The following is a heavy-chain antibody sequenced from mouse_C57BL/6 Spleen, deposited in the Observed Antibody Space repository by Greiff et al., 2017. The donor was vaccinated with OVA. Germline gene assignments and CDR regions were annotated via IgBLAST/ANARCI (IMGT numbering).Heavy chain of an antibody. CDR3: ALITTVVGRYYFDY. D-gene: IGHD1-1*01. V-gene: IGHV1-55*01. CDR2: IYPGSGST. Sequence: QVQLQQPGAELVKPGASVKMSCKASGYTFTSYWITWVKQRPGQGLEWIGDIYPGSGSTNYNEKFKSKATLTVDTSSSTAYMQLSSLTSEDSAVYYCALITTVVGRYYFDYWGQGTTLTVSS. CDR1: GYTFTSYW. J-gene: IGHJ2*01.